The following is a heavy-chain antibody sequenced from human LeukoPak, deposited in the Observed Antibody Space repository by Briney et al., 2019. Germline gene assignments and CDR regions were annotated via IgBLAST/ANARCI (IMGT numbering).Heavy chain of an antibody. D-gene: IGHD5-12*01. Sequence: ASVKVSCKASGYIFTGYYMHWVRQAPGQGLEWMGWINPNSGGTNYAQKFQGRVTMTRDTSISTAYMELSRLRSDDTAVYYCARDIVYSGYDDDDYWGQGTLVTVSS. V-gene: IGHV1-2*02. CDR2: INPNSGGT. CDR1: GYIFTGYY. CDR3: ARDIVYSGYDDDDY. J-gene: IGHJ4*02.